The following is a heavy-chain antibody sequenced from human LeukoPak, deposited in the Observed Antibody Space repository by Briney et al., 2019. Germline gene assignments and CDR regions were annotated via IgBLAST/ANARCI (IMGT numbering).Heavy chain of an antibody. D-gene: IGHD3-22*01. CDR2: INHSGST. CDR3: ARDYYDTFDC. J-gene: IGHJ4*02. Sequence: GSLRLSCAASGFTFSSYAMSWVRQAPGKGLEWIGEINHSGSTNYNPSLKSRVTISVDTSKNQFSLKLSSVTAADTAVYYCARDYYDTFDCWGQGTLVTVSS. CDR1: GFTFSSYA. V-gene: IGHV4-34*01.